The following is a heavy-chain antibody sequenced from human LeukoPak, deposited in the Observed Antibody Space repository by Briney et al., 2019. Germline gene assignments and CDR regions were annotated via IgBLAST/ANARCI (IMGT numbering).Heavy chain of an antibody. Sequence: ASVKASCKASGYTFTSYDINWVRQATGQGLEWMGWMNPNSGNTGYAQKFQGRVTMTRNTSISTAYMELSSLRSEDTAVYYCARADPHIAVAKDWGQGTLVTVSS. CDR3: ARADPHIAVAKD. V-gene: IGHV1-8*01. CDR2: MNPNSGNT. D-gene: IGHD6-19*01. J-gene: IGHJ4*02. CDR1: GYTFTSYD.